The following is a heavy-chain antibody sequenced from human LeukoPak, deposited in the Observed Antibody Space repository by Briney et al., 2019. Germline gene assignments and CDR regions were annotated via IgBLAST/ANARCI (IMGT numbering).Heavy chain of an antibody. CDR3: ARGDSGYDNDAFDI. CDR2: IYYSGST. Sequence: SETLSLTCTVSGGSISSYYWSWLRQPPGKGLEWIGHIYYSGSTNYNPSLKSRVTIPVDTSKDQLSMKLSSVTAADTAVYYGARGDSGYDNDAFDIWGQGTMVTVSS. V-gene: IGHV4-59*01. CDR1: GGSISSYY. J-gene: IGHJ3*02. D-gene: IGHD5-12*01.